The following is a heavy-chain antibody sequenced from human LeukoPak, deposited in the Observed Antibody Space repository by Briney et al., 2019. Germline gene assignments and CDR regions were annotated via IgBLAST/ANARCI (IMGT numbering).Heavy chain of an antibody. CDR2: IYYSGST. CDR3: ARGLRGGEYFDY. V-gene: IGHV4-59*01. Sequence: PSETLSLTCTVSGGSISSYYWSWIRQPPGKGLERIGYIYYSGSTNYNPSLKSRVTISVDTSKNQFSLKLSSVTAADTAVYYCARGLRGGEYFDYWGQGTLVTVSS. CDR1: GGSISSYY. J-gene: IGHJ4*02. D-gene: IGHD2-21*01.